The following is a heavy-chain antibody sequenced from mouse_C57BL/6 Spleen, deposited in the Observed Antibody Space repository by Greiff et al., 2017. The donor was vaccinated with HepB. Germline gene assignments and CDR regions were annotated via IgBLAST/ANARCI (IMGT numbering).Heavy chain of an antibody. Sequence: QVQLKQSGPELVKPGASVKISCKASGYAFSSSWMNWVKQRPGKGLEWIGRIYPGDGDTNYNGKFKGKATLTADKSSSTAYMQLSSLTSEDSAVYFCARGGGTNYFDYWGQGTTLTVSS. D-gene: IGHD3-3*01. CDR3: ARGGGTNYFDY. V-gene: IGHV1-82*01. CDR2: IYPGDGDT. CDR1: GYAFSSSW. J-gene: IGHJ2*01.